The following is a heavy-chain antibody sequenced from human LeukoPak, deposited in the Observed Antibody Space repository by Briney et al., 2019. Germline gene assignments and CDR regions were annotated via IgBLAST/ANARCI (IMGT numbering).Heavy chain of an antibody. D-gene: IGHD5-12*01. CDR3: AKVKGGYGTANYFDY. V-gene: IGHV3-74*01. CDR2: INSDGSST. Sequence: GGSLRLSCAASGFTFSSYWMHWVRQAPGKGLVWVSRINSDGSSTSYADSVKGRFTISRDNSKNTLYLQMNSLRAEDTAVYYCAKVKGGYGTANYFDYWGQGTLVTVSS. CDR1: GFTFSSYW. J-gene: IGHJ4*02.